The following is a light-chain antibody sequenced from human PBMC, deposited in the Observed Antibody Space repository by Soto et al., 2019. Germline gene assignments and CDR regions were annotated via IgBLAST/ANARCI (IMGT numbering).Light chain of an antibody. V-gene: IGKV1-5*03. Sequence: DIPMTQSPSTLSASVGDRVTITCRASQSISSWLAWYQQKPGTAPKLLIYKASSLQSVVPPRFSGSGSGTEFTLTISNLQPDDFATYYCQQYSSYPYTFGQGTKLQIK. J-gene: IGKJ2*01. CDR2: KAS. CDR3: QQYSSYPYT. CDR1: QSISSW.